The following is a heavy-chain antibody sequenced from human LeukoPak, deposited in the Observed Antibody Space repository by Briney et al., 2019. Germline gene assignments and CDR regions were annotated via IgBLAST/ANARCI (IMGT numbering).Heavy chain of an antibody. V-gene: IGHV1-2*06. Sequence: ASVKVSCKASGYIFTGYYIQWVRQAPGQGLEWMGRINPNSDVTNYTQKFQGRVTMTSDTSISTAYMELSRLRSDDTAVYYCAREGSNYGSGSHGHFDYWGQGTLVTASS. CDR2: INPNSDVT. D-gene: IGHD3-10*01. J-gene: IGHJ4*02. CDR3: AREGSNYGSGSHGHFDY. CDR1: GYIFTGYY.